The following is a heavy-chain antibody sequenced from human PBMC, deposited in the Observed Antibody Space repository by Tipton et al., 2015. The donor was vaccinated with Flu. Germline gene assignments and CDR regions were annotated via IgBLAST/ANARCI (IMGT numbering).Heavy chain of an antibody. Sequence: LRLSCTVSGDSISSGSYYWSWIRQPAGKGLEWIGRIYTSGSTNYNPSLKSRVTISVDTSKNQFSLNLSSMTAADTAVYFCARAAAAALDYWGQGTLVTVSP. V-gene: IGHV4-61*02. CDR3: ARAAAAALDY. CDR1: GDSISSGSYY. J-gene: IGHJ4*02. CDR2: IYTSGST. D-gene: IGHD6-13*01.